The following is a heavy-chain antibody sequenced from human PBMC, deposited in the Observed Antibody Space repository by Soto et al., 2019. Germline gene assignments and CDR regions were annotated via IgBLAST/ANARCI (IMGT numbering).Heavy chain of an antibody. V-gene: IGHV4-34*01. CDR2: ITHSGST. D-gene: IGHD3-3*01. Sequence: PSETLSFTCAIYGGSFSDYYWGWIRQSPGKGLEWIGEITHSGSTNYHPSLKSRVTISVDTSKIQFSLKLNSVTAADTAVYYCARGLRASYGVSLPYSYYGMDVWGQGNT. J-gene: IGHJ6*02. CDR1: GGSFSDYY. CDR3: ARGLRASYGVSLPYSYYGMDV.